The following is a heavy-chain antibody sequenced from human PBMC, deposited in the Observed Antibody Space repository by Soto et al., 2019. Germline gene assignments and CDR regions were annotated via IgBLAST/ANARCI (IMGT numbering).Heavy chain of an antibody. Sequence: PGGSLRLSCAASGFTYSIYTMPWVRQATVKGLEWVAVISYDGINKYYADSVKGRFTISRDNSKNTLYLQMNSPRAEDTAVYYCAKDIVLVPAAMSYYYYGMDVWGQGT. D-gene: IGHD2-2*01. CDR2: ISYDGINK. V-gene: IGHV3-30*18. CDR1: GFTYSIYT. CDR3: AKDIVLVPAAMSYYYYGMDV. J-gene: IGHJ6*02.